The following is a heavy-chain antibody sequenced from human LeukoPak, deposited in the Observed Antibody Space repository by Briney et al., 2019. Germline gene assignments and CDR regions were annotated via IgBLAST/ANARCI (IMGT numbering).Heavy chain of an antibody. CDR1: GFTFSRYS. Sequence: GRAVRLSCAGCGFTFSRYSMHLVRQAPGRGRAGVAGMSSDGSNKYYTDSVKGRFTISRDNSKNTLYLQMNSLRPEDSAVYYCARVYSSGWSYAFDIWGQGTMVTVSS. D-gene: IGHD6-19*01. CDR2: MSSDGSNK. J-gene: IGHJ3*02. CDR3: ARVYSSGWSYAFDI. V-gene: IGHV3-30*04.